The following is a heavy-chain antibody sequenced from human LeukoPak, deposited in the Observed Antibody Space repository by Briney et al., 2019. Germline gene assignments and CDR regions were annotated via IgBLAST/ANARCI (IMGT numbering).Heavy chain of an antibody. V-gene: IGHV4-59*01. CDR3: ARNFYGDMDV. CDR2: IYYSGST. CDR1: GGSISSYY. Sequence: SETLSLTCTVSGGSISSYYWSWIRQPPGKGLEWIGYIYYSGSTNYNPSLKSRVTISVDTSKNQFSLKLSSVTAADTAVYYCARNFYGDMDVWGKGTTVTVSS. D-gene: IGHD4-17*01. J-gene: IGHJ6*03.